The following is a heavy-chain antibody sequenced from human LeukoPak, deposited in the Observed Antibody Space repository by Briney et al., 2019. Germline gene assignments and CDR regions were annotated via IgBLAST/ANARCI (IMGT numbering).Heavy chain of an antibody. Sequence: GGSLRLSCAASGFTFSDYYMTCIRQAPGKGLEWVSYISSSSYTNYAHSVTGRFTISRDNAKNSLYLQMNSLRAEDTAVYYCARGNYGMDVWGQGTTVTVSS. CDR1: GFTFSDYY. V-gene: IGHV3-11*05. J-gene: IGHJ6*02. CDR2: ISSSSYT. CDR3: ARGNYGMDV.